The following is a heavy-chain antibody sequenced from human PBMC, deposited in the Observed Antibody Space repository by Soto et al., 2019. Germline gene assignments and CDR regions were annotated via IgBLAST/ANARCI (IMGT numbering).Heavy chain of an antibody. CDR3: ARASHVYCGGDCRGDYFDY. D-gene: IGHD2-21*02. CDR2: IYYSGST. CDR1: GGSISSGDDY. J-gene: IGHJ4*02. Sequence: SETLSLTCTVSGGSISSGDDYWCWIRQPPGKGLEWIGYIYYSGSTYYNPSLKSRVTISVDTSKHQFSLKLSSVTAADTAVYYCARASHVYCGGDCRGDYFDYWGQGTLVTVSS. V-gene: IGHV4-30-4*01.